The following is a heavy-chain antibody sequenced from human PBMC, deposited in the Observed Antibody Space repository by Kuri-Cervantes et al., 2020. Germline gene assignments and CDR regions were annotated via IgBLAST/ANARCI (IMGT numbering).Heavy chain of an antibody. Sequence: SETLSLTCAVSGGSISSGGYSWSWIRQPPGKGLEWIGYIYHSGSTYYNPSLKSRVTISVDTSKNQFSLKLSSVTAADTAVYYCAREDRGYYDSSGYFDYWGQGTLVTVSS. D-gene: IGHD3-22*01. V-gene: IGHV4-30-2*01. CDR2: IYHSGST. CDR3: AREDRGYYDSSGYFDY. J-gene: IGHJ4*02. CDR1: GGSISSGGYS.